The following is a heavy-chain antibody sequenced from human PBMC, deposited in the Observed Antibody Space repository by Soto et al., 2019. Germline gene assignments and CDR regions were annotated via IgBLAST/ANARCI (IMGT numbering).Heavy chain of an antibody. V-gene: IGHV3-11*01. D-gene: IGHD3-3*01. CDR1: RFAFSGYY. Sequence: PGGSPRLSCAASRFAFSGYYMSWIPQAPGKGLEWVSYISSSGSTIYYADSVKGRFTISRDNAKNSLYLQMNSLRAEDTAVYYCARGIGRIDFRPLYSYYMDVWGKGTTVTVAS. J-gene: IGHJ6*03. CDR2: ISSSGSTI. CDR3: ARGIGRIDFRPLYSYYMDV.